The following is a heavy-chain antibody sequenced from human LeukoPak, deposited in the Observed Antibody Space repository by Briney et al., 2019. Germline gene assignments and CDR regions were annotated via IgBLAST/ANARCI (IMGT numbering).Heavy chain of an antibody. Sequence: GGSLRLSCAASGFIFSSYGMHWVRQAPGKGLEWVAFIRYDGSNKYYADSVKGRFTISRDNSKNTLYLQMNSLRAEDTAVYYCARRAGDYSHPYDYWGQGTLVTVSS. CDR1: GFIFSSYG. V-gene: IGHV3-30*02. D-gene: IGHD3-22*01. J-gene: IGHJ4*02. CDR2: IRYDGSNK. CDR3: ARRAGDYSHPYDY.